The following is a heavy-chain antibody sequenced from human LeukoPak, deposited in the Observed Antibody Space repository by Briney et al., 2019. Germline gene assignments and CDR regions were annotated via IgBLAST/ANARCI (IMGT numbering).Heavy chain of an antibody. V-gene: IGHV4-34*01. CDR2: INHSGST. CDR1: GGSFSGYY. D-gene: IGHD2-2*01. Sequence: SETLSLTCAVYGGSFSGYYWSWIRQPPGKGLEWIGEINHSGSTNYNPSLKSRVTISVDTSKNQFSLKLSSVTAADTAVYYCATCSSTSCCYYYGMDVWGLGTTVTVSS. CDR3: ATCSSTSCCYYYGMDV. J-gene: IGHJ6*02.